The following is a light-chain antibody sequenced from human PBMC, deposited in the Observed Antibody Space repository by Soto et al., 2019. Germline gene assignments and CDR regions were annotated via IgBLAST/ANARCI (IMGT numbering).Light chain of an antibody. Sequence: QSALTQPASVSGSPGQSITISCIGTSSDAGGYNYVSWYQQHPGTYPTLIIYEVSNRPSGVSNRFSGSKSRNTASLIISGLRAEDEGDYYCSSSTARSTWVFGGGTKLTVL. V-gene: IGLV2-14*01. CDR3: SSSTARSTWV. CDR2: EVS. CDR1: SSDAGGYNY. J-gene: IGLJ3*02.